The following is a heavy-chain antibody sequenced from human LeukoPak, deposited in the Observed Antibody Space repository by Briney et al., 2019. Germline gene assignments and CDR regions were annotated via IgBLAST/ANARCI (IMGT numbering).Heavy chain of an antibody. CDR3: ARVDYILTDYALIDY. J-gene: IGHJ4*02. CDR2: ISSSSSYI. Sequence: GGSLRLSCAASAFTFSSYSMNWVRQAPGKGLEWVSSISSSSSYIYYADSVKGRFTISRDNAKNSLYLQMNSLRAEDTAVYYCARVDYILTDYALIDYWGQGTLVTVSS. V-gene: IGHV3-21*01. CDR1: AFTFSSYS. D-gene: IGHD3-9*01.